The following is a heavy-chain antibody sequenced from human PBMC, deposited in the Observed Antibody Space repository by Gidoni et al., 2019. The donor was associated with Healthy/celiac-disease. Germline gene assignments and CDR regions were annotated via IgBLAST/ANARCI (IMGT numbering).Heavy chain of an antibody. D-gene: IGHD3-22*01. CDR3: ARQFGDYYDSPEVFVAFDI. J-gene: IGHJ3*02. Sequence: QLQLQESGPGLVKPSETLSLTCPVSGRSISSSSYSWGWIRQPPGKGLEWIGSIYDSGSTYYNPSLKSRVTISVDTSKNQFSLKLSSVTAADTAVYYCARQFGDYYDSPEVFVAFDIGGQGTMVTVSS. V-gene: IGHV4-39*01. CDR1: GRSISSSSYS. CDR2: IYDSGST.